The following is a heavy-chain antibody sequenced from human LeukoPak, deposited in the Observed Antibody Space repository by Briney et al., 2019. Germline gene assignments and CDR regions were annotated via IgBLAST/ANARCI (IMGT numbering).Heavy chain of an antibody. V-gene: IGHV3-9*01. D-gene: IGHD2-21*02. J-gene: IGHJ4*02. CDR3: AKGDGPLDY. CDR1: GFTFDDYA. Sequence: GGSLRLSCAASGFTFDDYAMHWVRQAPGKGLEWVSGISWNSGSIGYADSVKGRYTISRNNAKNSLYLQMNSLRAEDTALYYCAKGDGPLDYWGQETLVTVSS. CDR2: ISWNSGSI.